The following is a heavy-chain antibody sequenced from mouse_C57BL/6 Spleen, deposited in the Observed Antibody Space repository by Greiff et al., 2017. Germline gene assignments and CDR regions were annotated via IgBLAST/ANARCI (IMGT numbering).Heavy chain of an antibody. CDR1: GFTFSSYG. CDR3: ASQDSSGLDY. V-gene: IGHV5-6*01. CDR2: ISSGGSYT. D-gene: IGHD3-2*02. J-gene: IGHJ2*01. Sequence: EVHLVESGGDLVKPGGSLKLSCAASGFTFSSYGMSWVRQTPDKRLEWVATISSGGSYTYYPDSVKGRFTISRDNAKNTLYLQMSSLKSEDTSMYYCASQDSSGLDYWGQGTTLTVSS.